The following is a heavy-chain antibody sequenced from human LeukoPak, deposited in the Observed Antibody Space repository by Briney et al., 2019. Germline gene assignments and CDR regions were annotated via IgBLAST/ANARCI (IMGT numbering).Heavy chain of an antibody. D-gene: IGHD5-18*01. CDR1: GFTFSNYA. Sequence: PGGSLRLSCAASGFTFSNYAMHWVRQAPGKGLEYVSAIGGNGDTSYYADSVKGRSTISRDNSKNTVYLQMGSLRTEDMAVYYCATRHEYSYPYWGQGTLVTVSS. CDR2: IGGNGDTS. J-gene: IGHJ4*02. V-gene: IGHV3-64*02. CDR3: ATRHEYSYPY.